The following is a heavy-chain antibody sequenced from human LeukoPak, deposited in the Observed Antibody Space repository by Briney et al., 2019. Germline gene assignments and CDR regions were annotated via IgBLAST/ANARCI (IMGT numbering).Heavy chain of an antibody. V-gene: IGHV3-7*01. D-gene: IGHD3-10*01. CDR3: TRSPDGVDY. CDR2: IKQDGSEK. Sequence: GGSLRLSCAASGFIFSSYAMLWVRQAPGKGPEWVANIKQDGSEKYYLDSVKGRFTISRDNAKNSLYLEMNSLRAEDTAVYYCTRSPDGVDYWGQGTLVTVSS. J-gene: IGHJ4*02. CDR1: GFIFSSYA.